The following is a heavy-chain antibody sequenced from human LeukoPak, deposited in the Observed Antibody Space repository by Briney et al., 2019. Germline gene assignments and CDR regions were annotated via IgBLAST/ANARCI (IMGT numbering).Heavy chain of an antibody. CDR2: ISGSSSYK. V-gene: IGHV3-21*01. Sequence: GGSLRLSCAASGFTFSSYSMNWVRQAPGKGLEWVSSISGSSSYKYYEDSVKGRFTISRDNAKNSLYLQMNSLGAEDTAVYYCARASSNLPDYWGQGTLVTVSS. D-gene: IGHD4-11*01. CDR1: GFTFSSYS. J-gene: IGHJ4*02. CDR3: ARASSNLPDY.